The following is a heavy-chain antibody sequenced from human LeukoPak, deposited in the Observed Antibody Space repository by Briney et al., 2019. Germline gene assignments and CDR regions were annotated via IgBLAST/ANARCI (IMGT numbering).Heavy chain of an antibody. CDR1: GFTFSSYG. CDR2: INNNGGST. D-gene: IGHD1-26*01. V-gene: IGHV3-64*01. CDR3: ARGGGSAYSGSHDC. J-gene: IGHJ4*02. Sequence: GGSLRLPCAASGFTFSSYGMHWVRQAPGKGLEYVSAINNNGGSTNYANSVKGRFTISRDNSKNTLYLQMGSLRPEDMAVYYCARGGGSAYSGSHDCWGQGTLVTVSS.